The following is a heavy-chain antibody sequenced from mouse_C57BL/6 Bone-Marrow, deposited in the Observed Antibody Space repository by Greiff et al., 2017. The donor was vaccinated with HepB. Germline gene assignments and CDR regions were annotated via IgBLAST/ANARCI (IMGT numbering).Heavy chain of an antibody. CDR3: VRHRDYGSSYPSYWYFDV. CDR1: GFSFNTYA. J-gene: IGHJ1*03. V-gene: IGHV10-1*01. Sequence: EVQLVESGGGLVQPKGSLKLSCAASGFSFNTYAMNWVRQAPGKGLEWVARIRSKSNNYATYYADSVKDRFTISSDDSESMLYLQMNNLKTEYTAMYYCVRHRDYGSSYPSYWYFDVWGTGTTVTVSS. CDR2: IRSKSNNYAT. D-gene: IGHD1-1*01.